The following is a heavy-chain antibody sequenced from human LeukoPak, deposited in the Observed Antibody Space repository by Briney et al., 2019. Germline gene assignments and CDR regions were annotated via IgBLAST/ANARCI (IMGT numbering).Heavy chain of an antibody. V-gene: IGHV3-7*01. CDR3: ASFGGSRWYSSSLTSYYFDY. D-gene: IGHD6-13*01. Sequence: QPGGSLRLSCAASGFTFSSYWMSWVRQAPGKWLEWVANIKQDGSEKYYVDSVKGRFTISRDNAKNSLYLQMNSLRAEDTAVYYCASFGGSRWYSSSLTSYYFDYWGQGTLVTVSS. CDR2: IKQDGSEK. J-gene: IGHJ4*02. CDR1: GFTFSSYW.